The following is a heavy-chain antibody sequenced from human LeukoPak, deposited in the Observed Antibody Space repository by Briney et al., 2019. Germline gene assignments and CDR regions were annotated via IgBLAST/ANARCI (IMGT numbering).Heavy chain of an antibody. CDR3: ARGPYYFDY. CDR1: GGSISSYY. J-gene: IGHJ4*02. CDR2: IFSSAST. Sequence: PSETRSLTCTVSGGSISSYYWNWIRQPPGKGLEWIGYIFSSASTNYNPSLRSRVTISVDTSKNQFSLELSSVTAADTAVYYCARGPYYFDYWGQGTLVTVSS. V-gene: IGHV4-59*01.